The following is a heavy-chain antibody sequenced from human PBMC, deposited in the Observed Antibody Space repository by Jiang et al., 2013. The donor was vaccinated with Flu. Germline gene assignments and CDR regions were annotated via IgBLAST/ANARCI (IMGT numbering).Heavy chain of an antibody. CDR3: ARQWSSGWYYFDS. CDR2: LYHGGNS. V-gene: IGHV4-38-2*01. J-gene: IGHJ4*02. CDR1: SYSISSDYY. Sequence: GPGLVKPSETLSVTCPVSSYSISSDYYWGWIRQSPGKGLEWIATLYHGGNSFYNPSLKGRVTISLDTSKNQFALKLSGVTVADTAVYYCARQWSSGWYYFDSWGQGTLVTVSS. D-gene: IGHD6-19*01.